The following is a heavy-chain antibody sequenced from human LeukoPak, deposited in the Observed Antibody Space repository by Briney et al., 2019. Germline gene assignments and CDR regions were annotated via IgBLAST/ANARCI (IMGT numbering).Heavy chain of an antibody. Sequence: PGGSLRLSCAASGFTFSSYSMNWVRQAPGKGLEWVSSISSSSSYIYYADSVKGRFTVSRDNAKNSLYLQMNSLRAEDTAVYYCARAESYYYGSGRVYYFDYWGQGTLVTVSS. CDR1: GFTFSSYS. CDR3: ARAESYYYGSGRVYYFDY. D-gene: IGHD3-10*01. CDR2: ISSSSSYI. V-gene: IGHV3-21*01. J-gene: IGHJ4*02.